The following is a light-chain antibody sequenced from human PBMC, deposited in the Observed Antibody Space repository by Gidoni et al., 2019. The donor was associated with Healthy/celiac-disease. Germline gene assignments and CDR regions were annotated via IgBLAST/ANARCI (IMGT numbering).Light chain of an antibody. V-gene: IGLV2-8*01. J-gene: IGLJ2*01. CDR3: SSDAGSNNVV. Sequence: QSALTQPPSPPASPGQSVPLSCTATSSDVGGYDYVSWYQQHPGKAPILMIYEVRKRPAVAPGRFSGAKAGNTASLTVSVLQADEDADYYGSSDAGSNNVVFGGGTKLTVL. CDR1: SSDVGGYDY. CDR2: EVR.